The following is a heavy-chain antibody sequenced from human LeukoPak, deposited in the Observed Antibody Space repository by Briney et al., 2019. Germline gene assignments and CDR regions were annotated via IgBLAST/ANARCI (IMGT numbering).Heavy chain of an antibody. CDR1: GGSISSSSYY. D-gene: IGHD2/OR15-2a*01. J-gene: IGHJ4*02. CDR3: ARTSVIARNDY. Sequence: PSETLSLTCTVSGGSISSSSYYWDWIRQPPGKGLEWIGNIYYSGSTYYNPSLKSRVTISVDTSKNQFSLKLSSVTAADTAVYYCARTSVIARNDYWGQGTLVTVSS. V-gene: IGHV4-39*01. CDR2: IYYSGST.